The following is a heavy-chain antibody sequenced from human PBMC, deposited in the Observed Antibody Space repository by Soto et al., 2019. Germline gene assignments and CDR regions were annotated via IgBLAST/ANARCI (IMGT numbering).Heavy chain of an antibody. CDR3: VRRVSGNYDY. V-gene: IGHV3-64*01. J-gene: IGHJ4*02. D-gene: IGHD1-7*01. Sequence: EVQLAESGGGMVQPGGSLRLSCVASGFTFSSYDMHWVRQAPGKGLEYVSSISSNGGTTYYGTSVKGRITISRDNAKNTLYLQIGSLRAEDMAVYYCVRRVSGNYDYWGQGTLVTVSS. CDR1: GFTFSSYD. CDR2: ISSNGGTT.